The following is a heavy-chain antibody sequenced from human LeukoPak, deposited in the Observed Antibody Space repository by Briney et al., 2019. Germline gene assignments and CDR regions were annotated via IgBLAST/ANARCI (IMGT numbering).Heavy chain of an antibody. CDR2: IYSSGNA. CDR1: GASINSYY. CDR3: ARDRSSSWAPYGLDV. D-gene: IGHD6-13*01. Sequence: PSETLSLTCSVSGASINSYYWSWIRQPAGKGLEWIGLIYSSGNANYNPSLKSRVTMSVDTSTNHFSLKLISVTAADTAVYYCARDRSSSWAPYGLDVWGQGSTVTVSS. V-gene: IGHV4-4*07. J-gene: IGHJ6*02.